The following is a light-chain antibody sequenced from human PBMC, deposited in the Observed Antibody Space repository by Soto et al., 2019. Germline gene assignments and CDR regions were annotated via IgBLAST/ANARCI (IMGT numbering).Light chain of an antibody. CDR3: QHYEA. Sequence: EIVLTQSPGTLSLSPGERATLSCRASQSVSSSYLAWYQQKPGQAHRLLIYGASSRATGIPDRLSGSGSGTDFTRTVSRLEPEDFAVYYCQHYEAFGQGTKVAIK. J-gene: IGKJ1*01. V-gene: IGKV3-20*01. CDR2: GAS. CDR1: QSVSSSY.